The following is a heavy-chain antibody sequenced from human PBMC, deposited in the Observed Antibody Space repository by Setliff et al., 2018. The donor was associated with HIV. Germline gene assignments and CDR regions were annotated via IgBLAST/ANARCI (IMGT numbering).Heavy chain of an antibody. J-gene: IGHJ4*02. CDR3: ARAKRGIAVAGTDY. CDR1: GGSFSGYY. Sequence: SETLSLTCAVYGGSFSGYYWSWIRQPPGKGLEWIGEINHSGRINCNPSLKSRVTISVDESKNQFSLKLSSVTAADTAVYYCARAKRGIAVAGTDYWGQGTLVTVSS. CDR2: INHSGRI. V-gene: IGHV4-34*01. D-gene: IGHD6-19*01.